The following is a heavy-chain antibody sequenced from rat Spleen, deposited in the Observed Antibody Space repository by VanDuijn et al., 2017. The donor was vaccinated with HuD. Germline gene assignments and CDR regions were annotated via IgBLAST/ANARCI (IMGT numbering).Heavy chain of an antibody. CDR2: MSYSGST. J-gene: IGHJ2*01. Sequence: EVQLQESGPGLVKPSQSLSLTCSVTGYSITSNYWGWIRKFPGNKMEWLGQMSYSGSTNYNPSLKSRISITRDTSKNQFFLQLNSVTNADTATYYFARDYYFDHWGQGVMVTVAS. CDR3: ARDYYFDH. V-gene: IGHV3-1*01. CDR1: GYSITSNY.